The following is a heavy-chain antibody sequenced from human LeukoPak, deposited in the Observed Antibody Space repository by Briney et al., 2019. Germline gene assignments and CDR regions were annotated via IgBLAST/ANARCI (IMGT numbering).Heavy chain of an antibody. CDR2: INHSGST. CDR3: ARIGYYYYMDV. Sequence: NSSETLSLTCAVYGGSFSGYYWSWIRQPPGKGLEWIGEINHSGSTNYNPSLKSRVTISVDTSKNQFSLKLSSVTAADTAVYYCARIGYYYYMDVWGKGTTVTVSS. J-gene: IGHJ6*03. CDR1: GGSFSGYY. V-gene: IGHV4-34*01.